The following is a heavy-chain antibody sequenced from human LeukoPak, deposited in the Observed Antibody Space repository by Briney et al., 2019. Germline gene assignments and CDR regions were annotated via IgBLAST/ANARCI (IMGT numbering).Heavy chain of an antibody. CDR1: GFTFSSYE. J-gene: IGHJ3*02. D-gene: IGHD1-26*01. Sequence: PGGSLRLSCAASGFTFSSYEMNWVRQAPGKGLEWVSYISSSGSTIYYADSVKGRFTISRDDAKNSLYLQMNSLRAEDTAFYYCAKDVRERSETYYSTFDMWGQGTMVIVSS. CDR2: ISSSGSTI. V-gene: IGHV3-48*03. CDR3: AKDVRERSETYYSTFDM.